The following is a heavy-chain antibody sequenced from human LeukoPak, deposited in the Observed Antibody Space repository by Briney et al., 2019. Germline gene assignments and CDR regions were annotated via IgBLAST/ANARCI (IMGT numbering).Heavy chain of an antibody. D-gene: IGHD1-26*01. CDR1: GFSFSRYW. J-gene: IGHJ4*02. CDR2: ITDSGDYT. Sequence: GGSLRLSCAASGFSFSRYWMSWVRQAPGKGLEWVSAITDSGDYTNYADSVKGRFTISRDNSQNTLYLQMNSLRAEDTALYYCARRSGSSYGHFDCWGQGTLVTVSS. V-gene: IGHV3-23*01. CDR3: ARRSGSSYGHFDC.